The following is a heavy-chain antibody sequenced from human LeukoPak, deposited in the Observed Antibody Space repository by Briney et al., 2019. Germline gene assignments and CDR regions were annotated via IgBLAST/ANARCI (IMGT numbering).Heavy chain of an antibody. CDR2: INPNSGGT. CDR1: GFTFSNYG. Sequence: GRSLRLSCAASGFTFSNYGMHWVRQAPGQGLEWMGRINPNSGGTNYAQKFQGRVTMTRDTSISTTYMELNRLRSDDTAVYYCAREITSAAGYWGQGTLVTVSS. V-gene: IGHV1-2*06. D-gene: IGHD6-13*01. J-gene: IGHJ4*02. CDR3: AREITSAAGY.